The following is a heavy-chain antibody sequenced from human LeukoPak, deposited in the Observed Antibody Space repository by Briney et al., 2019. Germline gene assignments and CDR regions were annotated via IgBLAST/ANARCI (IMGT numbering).Heavy chain of an antibody. CDR2: IIPSSGST. V-gene: IGHV1-46*01. CDR3: ARSDYNDYRGLGF. J-gene: IGHJ4*02. Sequence: ASVKVSCKASGYAFTSYHIHWMRQAPGQGLGWMGIIIPSSGSTTYAQKFLGRVTMTRDTSTSTVYMELSSLTSDDTAVYFCARSDYNDYRGLGFWGQGTLVTVSS. D-gene: IGHD4-11*01. CDR1: GYAFTSYH.